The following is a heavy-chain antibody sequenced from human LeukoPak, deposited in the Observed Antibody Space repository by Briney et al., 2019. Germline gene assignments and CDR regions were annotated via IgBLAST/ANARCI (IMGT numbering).Heavy chain of an antibody. CDR1: GFTFSSYA. J-gene: IGHJ4*02. V-gene: IGHV3-23*01. CDR3: AKTGPLAAHPKFDY. D-gene: IGHD6-6*01. Sequence: GGSLRLSCAASGFTFSSYAMTWVRQAPGKGLEWVSTISGSGGSTYYADSVKGRFTISRDNSKNTLYLQMNSLRAEDTAVYYCAKTGPLAAHPKFDYWGPGNPGHRLL. CDR2: ISGSGGST.